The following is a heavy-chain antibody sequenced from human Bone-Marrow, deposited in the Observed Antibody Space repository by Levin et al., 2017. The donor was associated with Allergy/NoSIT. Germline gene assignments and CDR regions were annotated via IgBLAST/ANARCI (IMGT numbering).Heavy chain of an antibody. V-gene: IGHV1-2*02. J-gene: IGHJ4*02. D-gene: IGHD3-22*01. CDR3: ARETLLHYYDSSGYPAPGDY. CDR1: GYTFTGYY. CDR2: INPNSGGT. Sequence: AASVKVSCKASGYTFTGYYMHWVRQAPGQGLEWMGWINPNSGGTNYAQKFQGRVTMTRDTSISTAYMELSRLRSDDTAVYYCARETLLHYYDSSGYPAPGDYWGQGTLVTVSS.